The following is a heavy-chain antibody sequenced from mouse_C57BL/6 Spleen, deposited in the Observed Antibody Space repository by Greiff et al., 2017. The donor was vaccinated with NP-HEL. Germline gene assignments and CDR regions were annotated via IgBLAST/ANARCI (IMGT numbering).Heavy chain of an antibody. D-gene: IGHD4-1*02. CDR2: IRLKSDNYAT. CDR1: GFTFSNYW. CDR3: TATYFDV. J-gene: IGHJ1*03. V-gene: IGHV6-3*01. Sequence: VQLQQSGGGLVQPGGSLELSCVASGFTFSNYWMNWVRQSPEKGLEWVAQIRLKSDNYATHYAESVKGRFTISRDDSKSSVYLQMNNLRAEDTGIYYCTATYFDVWGTGTTVTVSS.